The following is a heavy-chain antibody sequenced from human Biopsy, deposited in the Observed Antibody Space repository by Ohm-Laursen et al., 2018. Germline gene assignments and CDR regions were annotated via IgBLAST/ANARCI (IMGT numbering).Heavy chain of an antibody. J-gene: IGHJ6*02. Sequence: ASVKVSCKASGYMFLRYYIHWVRQAPGKGLEWMGIIAPRGSDATYAQKFQGRLIMTTDTSTATVYMQLGNLTFEDTAVYFCARDRIELEATPTNADYYYFGMDVWGQGTTVTVS. CDR3: ARDRIELEATPTNADYYYFGMDV. CDR1: GYMFLRYY. CDR2: IAPRGSDA. V-gene: IGHV1-46*01. D-gene: IGHD1-26*01.